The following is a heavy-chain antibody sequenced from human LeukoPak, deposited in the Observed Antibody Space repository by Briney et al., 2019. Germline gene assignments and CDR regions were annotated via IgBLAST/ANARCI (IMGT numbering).Heavy chain of an antibody. CDR2: INWNGGST. CDR3: ARVDGYCSSTSCSDLYYFDY. CDR1: GFTFDDYG. D-gene: IGHD2-2*03. J-gene: IGHJ4*02. V-gene: IGHV3-20*04. Sequence: PGGSLRLSCAASGFTFDDYGMSWVRQAPGKGLEWVSGINWNGGSTGYADSVKGRFTISRDNAKNSLYLQMNRLRAEDTALYYCARVDGYCSSTSCSDLYYFDYWGQGTLVTVSS.